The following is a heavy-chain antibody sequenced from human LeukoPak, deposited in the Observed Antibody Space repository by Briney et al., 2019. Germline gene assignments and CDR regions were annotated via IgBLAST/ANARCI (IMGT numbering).Heavy chain of an antibody. D-gene: IGHD5-18*01. J-gene: IGHJ4*02. CDR1: GYTFTGYY. Sequence: GASVKVSCKASGYTFTGYYMHWVRQAPGQGLEWMGWINPNSGGTNYAQKFQGRVTMTRDTSISTAYMELGRLRSDDTAVYYCARDSAPGDTYGLLGIDSWGQGTLVTVSS. V-gene: IGHV1-2*02. CDR2: INPNSGGT. CDR3: ARDSAPGDTYGLLGIDS.